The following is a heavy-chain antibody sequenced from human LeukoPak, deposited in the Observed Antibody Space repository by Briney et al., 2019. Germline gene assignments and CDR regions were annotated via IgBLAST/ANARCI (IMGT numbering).Heavy chain of an antibody. CDR2: IHPSGML. J-gene: IGHJ4*02. V-gene: IGHV4-31*03. Sequence: SQTLSLTCTVSGAAFNSDDQYWNWIRHSPGKGLEWIGSIHPSGMLYNKLSVESRVNMSRDTSQNQFSLNLNSVAAADTAVYFCSRGLDSRKLGYWGQGILVTVSS. CDR3: SRGLDSRKLGY. D-gene: IGHD3-22*01. CDR1: GAAFNSDDQY.